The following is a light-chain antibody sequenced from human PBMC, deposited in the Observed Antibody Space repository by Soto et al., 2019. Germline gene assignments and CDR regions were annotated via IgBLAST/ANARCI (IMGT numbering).Light chain of an antibody. CDR3: SLYTSENTYV. Sequence: LTQPPSVSGSPGQSVTISCTGTSTDFVSYNRVSWYQHPPGTAPKLIIYEASNRPSGVPDRFSGSKSGNTASLTISGLQAADEADYYCSLYTSENTYVFGTGTKVNVL. V-gene: IGLV2-18*01. CDR2: EAS. J-gene: IGLJ1*01. CDR1: STDFVSYNR.